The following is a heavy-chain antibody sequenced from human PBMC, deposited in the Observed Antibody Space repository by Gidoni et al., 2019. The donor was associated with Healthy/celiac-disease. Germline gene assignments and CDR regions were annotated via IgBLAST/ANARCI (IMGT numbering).Heavy chain of an antibody. CDR2: IWYDGSNK. Sequence: QVQLVESGGGVVQPGRSLRLSCAASGFTFSSYGMHWVRQAPGKGLEWVAVIWYDGSNKYYADSVKGRFTISRDNSKNTLYLQMNSLRAEDTAVYYCATGFGGGEITMIAQGFLWGQGTLVTVSS. J-gene: IGHJ4*02. CDR3: ATGFGGGEITMIAQGFL. D-gene: IGHD3-22*01. V-gene: IGHV3-33*01. CDR1: GFTFSSYG.